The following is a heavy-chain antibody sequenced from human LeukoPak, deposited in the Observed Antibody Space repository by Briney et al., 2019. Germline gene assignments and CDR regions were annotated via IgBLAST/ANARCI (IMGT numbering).Heavy chain of an antibody. CDR2: FDPEDGET. V-gene: IGHV1-24*01. D-gene: IGHD2-2*01. J-gene: IGHJ4*02. CDR3: ARGSSTSPSDY. CDR1: GYTLTELS. Sequence: ASVKVSCKVSGYTLTELSMHWVRQAPGKGLEWMGGFDPEDGETIYAQKFQGRVTITRDTSASTAYMELSSLRSEDTAVYYCARGSSTSPSDYWGQGTLVTVSS.